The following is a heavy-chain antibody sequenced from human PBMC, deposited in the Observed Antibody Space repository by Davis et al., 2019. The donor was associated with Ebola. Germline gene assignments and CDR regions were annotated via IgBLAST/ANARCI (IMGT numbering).Heavy chain of an antibody. D-gene: IGHD3-10*01. CDR2: INHRGST. Sequence: MPSETLSLTCAVSGGSFSGYYWNWIRQPPGKGLEWIGEINHRGSTKYNPSLKSRVTISVDTSKNQFSLKLSSVTAADTAVYFWARARGTYSEELFDYWGQGTLVTVSS. V-gene: IGHV4-34*01. J-gene: IGHJ4*02. CDR1: GGSFSGYY. CDR3: ARARGTYSEELFDY.